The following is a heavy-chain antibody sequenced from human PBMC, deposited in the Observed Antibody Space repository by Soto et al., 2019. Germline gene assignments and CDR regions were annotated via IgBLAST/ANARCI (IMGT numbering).Heavy chain of an antibody. V-gene: IGHV1-69*13. CDR3: ARDFSGGYDYFYY. CDR2: IIPIFGTA. D-gene: IGHD5-12*01. J-gene: IGHJ4*02. CDR1: GGTFSSYA. Sequence: GASVKVSCKASGGTFSSYAISWVRQAPGQGLEWMGGIIPIFGTANYAQKFQGRVTITADESTSTAYMELSGLRSEDTAVYYCARDFSGGYDYFYYWGQGTLVTVSS.